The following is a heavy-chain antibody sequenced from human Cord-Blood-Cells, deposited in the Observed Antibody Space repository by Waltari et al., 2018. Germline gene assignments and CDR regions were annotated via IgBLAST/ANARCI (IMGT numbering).Heavy chain of an antibody. V-gene: IGHV1-69*01. CDR1: GGTFSSYA. CDR2: SIPIFDTA. J-gene: IGHJ5*02. Sequence: QVQLVQSGAEVKKPGSSVKVSCKASGGTFSSYAISWVRQAPGQGLEWRGGSIPIFDTANYAQKFQGRVTITADESTSTAYMELSSLRSEDTAVYYCAREKKTIFGVVINWFDPWGQGTLVTVSS. CDR3: AREKKTIFGVVINWFDP. D-gene: IGHD3-3*01.